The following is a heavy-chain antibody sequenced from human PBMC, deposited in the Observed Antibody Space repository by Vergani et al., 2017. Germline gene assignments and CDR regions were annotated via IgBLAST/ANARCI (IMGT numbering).Heavy chain of an antibody. CDR1: RFTFSSYW. CDR2: IKQDGSEK. V-gene: IGHV3-7*03. Sequence: EVQLVESGGGLVQPGGSLRLSCAASRFTFSSYWMSWVRQAPGKGLEWVANIKQDGSEKYYVDSVKGRFTISRDNAKNSLYLQMNSLRAEDTAVYYCARGQVGAKSIWGQGTLVTVSS. D-gene: IGHD1-26*01. CDR3: ARGQVGAKSI. J-gene: IGHJ4*02.